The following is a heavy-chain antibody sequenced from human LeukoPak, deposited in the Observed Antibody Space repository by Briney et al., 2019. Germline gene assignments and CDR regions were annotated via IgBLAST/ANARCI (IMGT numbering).Heavy chain of an antibody. CDR1: GFTFRSYE. CDR3: ARDSYYYDDRGSHYYGIDV. D-gene: IGHD3-22*01. J-gene: IGHJ6*02. CDR2: IRSSGSTA. V-gene: IGHV3-48*03. Sequence: GGSLRLSCAASGFTFRSYEMNWVRQAPGKGLEWVSYIRSSGSTAYYADSVEGRFTIFRDNAKNTLYLQMSSLRVEDTAVYYCARDSYYYDDRGSHYYGIDVWGHGTTVTVSS.